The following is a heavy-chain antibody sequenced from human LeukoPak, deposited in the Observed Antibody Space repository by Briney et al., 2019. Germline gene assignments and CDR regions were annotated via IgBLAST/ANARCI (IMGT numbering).Heavy chain of an antibody. J-gene: IGHJ4*02. CDR1: GYSFTSYW. V-gene: IGHV5-51*01. D-gene: IGHD6-13*01. CDR2: IYPGDSDT. CDR3: ASTLALRQAFGIAAAGLDY. Sequence: GESLKISCKGSGYSFTSYWIGWVRHMPGKGLEWMGMIYPGDSDTRYSPSFQGQVTISADKSISTAYLQWSSLKASDTAMYYCASTLALRQAFGIAAAGLDYWGQGTLVTISS.